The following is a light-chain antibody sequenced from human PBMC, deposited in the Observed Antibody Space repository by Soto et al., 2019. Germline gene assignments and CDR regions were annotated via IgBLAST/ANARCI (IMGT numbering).Light chain of an antibody. J-gene: IGLJ2*01. CDR1: SGSIASSY. V-gene: IGLV6-57*04. CDR3: QSYENNIII. CDR2: EDN. Sequence: NFMLTQPHSVSESPEKTVTISCARSSGSIASSYVQWYQQRPGSAPTTVIYEDNQRPSGVPDRFSGSIDSSSNSASLVISGLETEDEADYYCQSYENNIIIFGGGTKLTVL.